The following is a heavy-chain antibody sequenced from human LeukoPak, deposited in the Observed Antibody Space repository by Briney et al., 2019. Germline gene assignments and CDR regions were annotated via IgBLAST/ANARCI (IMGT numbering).Heavy chain of an antibody. D-gene: IGHD2-2*01. J-gene: IGHJ4*02. CDR1: GYSFTSYW. Sequence: GESLTISCKGSGYSFTSYWIGWVRQMPGKGLEWMGIIYPGDSDTRYSPSFQGQVTISADKSISTAYLQWSSLKASDTAMYYCARLVVPVTYYFDYWGQGTLVTVSP. CDR3: ARLVVPVTYYFDY. CDR2: IYPGDSDT. V-gene: IGHV5-51*01.